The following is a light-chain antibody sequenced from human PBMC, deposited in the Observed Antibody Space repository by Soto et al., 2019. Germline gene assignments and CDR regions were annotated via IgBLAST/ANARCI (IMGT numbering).Light chain of an antibody. V-gene: IGLV1-44*01. J-gene: IGLJ3*02. CDR1: SSNIGGNT. CDR3: SPWDDSLNGWV. CDR2: TNN. Sequence: QPVLTQPPSTSGTPGQRVTISCSGSSSNIGGNTVNWYQQFPGTAPKLLIYTNNQRPSGVPDRFSGSKSGTSAALAISGLQSEDEADYYCSPWDDSLNGWVFGGGTQLTVL.